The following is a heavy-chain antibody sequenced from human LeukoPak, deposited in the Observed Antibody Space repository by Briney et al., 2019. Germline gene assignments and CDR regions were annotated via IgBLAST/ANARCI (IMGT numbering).Heavy chain of an antibody. Sequence: GGSLRLSCAASGFTVSSNYMSWVRQAPGKGLEWVSSISNVASHIYYADSVKGRFTISRDNSKNTLYLQVNSLRADDTAVYYCAKDDPNDYKPWIYWGQGTLVIVSS. D-gene: IGHD4-11*01. V-gene: IGHV3-53*01. CDR2: ISNVASHI. CDR1: GFTVSSNY. CDR3: AKDDPNDYKPWIY. J-gene: IGHJ4*02.